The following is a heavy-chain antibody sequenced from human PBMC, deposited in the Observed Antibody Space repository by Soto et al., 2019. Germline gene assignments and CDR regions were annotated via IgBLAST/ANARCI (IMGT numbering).Heavy chain of an antibody. CDR2: ISSNSSYI. D-gene: IGHD1-1*01. CDR1: GFTFSSYS. V-gene: IGHV3-21*01. J-gene: IGHJ4*02. CDR3: ARDLGTTDDY. Sequence: GGSLRLSCAASGFTFSSYSMNWVRQAPGKGLEWVSSISSNSSYIYYADSVKGRFTISRDNAKNSLYLQMNSLRAEDTAVYYCARDLGTTDDYWGQGTLVTVSS.